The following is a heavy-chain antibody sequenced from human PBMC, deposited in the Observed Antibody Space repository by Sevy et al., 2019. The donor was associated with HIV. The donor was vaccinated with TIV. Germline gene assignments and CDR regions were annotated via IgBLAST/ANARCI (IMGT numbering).Heavy chain of an antibody. V-gene: IGHV5-51*01. CDR3: ARSTYLDAGYYYYYGMDV. Sequence: GESLKISCKGSGYSFTSYWIGWVRQMPGKGLEWMGIIYPGDSDTRYSPSFQGQVIISADKSISTAYLQWSSLKASDTAMYYCARSTYLDAGYYYYYGMDVWGQGTTVTVSS. J-gene: IGHJ6*02. CDR1: GYSFTSYW. CDR2: IYPGDSDT.